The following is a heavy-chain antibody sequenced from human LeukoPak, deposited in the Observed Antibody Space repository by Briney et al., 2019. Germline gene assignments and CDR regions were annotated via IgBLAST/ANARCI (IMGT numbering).Heavy chain of an antibody. CDR3: ARAEVPGGAVAGKKSDKFDY. CDR1: GDSVSSNSAA. D-gene: IGHD6-19*01. J-gene: IGHJ4*02. V-gene: IGHV6-1*01. CDR2: TYYRSKWYN. Sequence: SQTLSLTCAISGDSVSSNSAAWNCIRQSPSRGLEWLGRTYYRSKWYNDYAVSVKSRITINPDTSKNQFSLQLNSVTPEDTAVYYCARAEVPGGAVAGKKSDKFDYWGQGTLVTVSS.